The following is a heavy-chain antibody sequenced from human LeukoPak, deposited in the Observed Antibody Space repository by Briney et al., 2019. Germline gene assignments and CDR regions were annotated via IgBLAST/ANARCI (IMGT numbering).Heavy chain of an antibody. J-gene: IGHJ4*02. CDR1: GFTFSSYS. Sequence: GGSLRLSCAASGFTFSSYSMNWVRQAPGKGLEWVSSISSSSSYIYCADSVKGRFTISRDNAKNSLYLQMNSLRAEDTAVYYCARVHHYDFWSAWDYWGQRTLVTVSS. V-gene: IGHV3-21*01. CDR2: ISSSSSYI. D-gene: IGHD3-3*01. CDR3: ARVHHYDFWSAWDY.